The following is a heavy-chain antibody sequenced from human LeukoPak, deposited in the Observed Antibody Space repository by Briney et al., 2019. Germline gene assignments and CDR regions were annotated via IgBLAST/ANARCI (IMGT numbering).Heavy chain of an antibody. J-gene: IGHJ3*02. CDR2: ISAYNGNT. D-gene: IGHD3-22*01. Sequence: RASVKVSCKASGYTFTSYGISWVRQAPGQGLERMGWISAYNGNTNYAQKLQGRVTMTTDTSTSTAYMELRSLRSDDTAVYYCARGSVVITADAFDIWGQGTMVTVSS. V-gene: IGHV1-18*01. CDR1: GYTFTSYG. CDR3: ARGSVVITADAFDI.